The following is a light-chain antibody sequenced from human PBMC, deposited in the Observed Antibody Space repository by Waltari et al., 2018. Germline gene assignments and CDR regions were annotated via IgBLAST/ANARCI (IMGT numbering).Light chain of an antibody. Sequence: IQMTQSSSTLSASVGHRVTITCRASQSISYWLAWYQHKPGKPPKLLIYRASSLGSGVPLRFSGSGSGTELTLTISSLQPDDFATYYCQQYNNSPYTFGQGTKLAIK. CDR3: QQYNNSPYT. J-gene: IGKJ2*01. V-gene: IGKV1-5*03. CDR1: QSISYW. CDR2: RAS.